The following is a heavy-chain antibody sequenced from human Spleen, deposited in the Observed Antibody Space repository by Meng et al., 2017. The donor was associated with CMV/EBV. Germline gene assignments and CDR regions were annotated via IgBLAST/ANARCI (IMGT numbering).Heavy chain of an antibody. Sequence: VSGDSINRGAHFWSWIRQHPGKGLEWIAYTFYIETSYYNPSLKSRVTISVDTSKNRFSLKLSSVTAADTAMYYCARASRPPDPLFDFWGQGTLVTVSS. J-gene: IGHJ5*01. V-gene: IGHV4-31*02. CDR3: ARASRPPDPLFDF. CDR1: GDSINRGAHF. CDR2: TFYIETS.